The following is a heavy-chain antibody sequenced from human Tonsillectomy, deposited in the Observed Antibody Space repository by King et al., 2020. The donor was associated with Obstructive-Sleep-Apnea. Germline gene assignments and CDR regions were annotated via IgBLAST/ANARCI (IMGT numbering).Heavy chain of an antibody. CDR2: IKQDGREN. V-gene: IGHV3-7*01. CDR3: ARDLDSPIDAFDI. Sequence: VQLVESGGGLVQPGGSLRLSCAASGFTFSSYWMSWVRQAPGTGLEWVANIKQDGRENYYVDSVKGRFTISRDNAKTSLYLQMNSLRAEETAVYYCARDLDSPIDAFDIWGQGTMVTVSS. J-gene: IGHJ3*02. CDR1: GFTFSSYW. D-gene: IGHD2-2*03.